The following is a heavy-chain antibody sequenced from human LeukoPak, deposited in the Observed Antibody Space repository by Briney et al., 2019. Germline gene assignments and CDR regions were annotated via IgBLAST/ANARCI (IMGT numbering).Heavy chain of an antibody. CDR1: GGSINSGAYY. V-gene: IGHV4-30-4*01. CDR2: IYYTGST. J-gene: IGHJ4*02. D-gene: IGHD5-24*01. Sequence: SETLSLTCSVSGGSINSGAYYWGWIRQPPGKGLEWTGSIYYTGSTYYNPSLKSRVSISVDTSKNQFSLNLSSVTAADTAVYYCARIGDSNGFYLGQGTLVTVSS. CDR3: ARIGDSNGFY.